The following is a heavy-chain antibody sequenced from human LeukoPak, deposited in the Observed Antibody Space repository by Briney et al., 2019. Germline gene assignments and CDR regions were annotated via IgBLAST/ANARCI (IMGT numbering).Heavy chain of an antibody. CDR1: GFSFSSTS. J-gene: IGHJ4*02. D-gene: IGHD5-12*01. V-gene: IGHV3-21*01. Sequence: GGSLRLSCATSGFSFSSTSLNWVRQAPGKGLQYVSSIDTSSYTYYADSVKGRFTISRDNAKNSLYLQMNSLRPEDTAVYYCARARPSMWIDYWGQGTLVTVSS. CDR2: IDTSSYT. CDR3: ARARPSMWIDY.